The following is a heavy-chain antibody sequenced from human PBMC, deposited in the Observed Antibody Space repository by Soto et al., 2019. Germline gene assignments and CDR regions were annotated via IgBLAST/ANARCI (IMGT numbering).Heavy chain of an antibody. V-gene: IGHV3-23*01. Sequence: GGSLRLSCAASGFTFSSYAMSWVRQAPGKGLEWVSAISGSGGSTYYADSMKGRFTISRDNSKNTLYLQMNSLRAEDTAVYYCAKVRRRYQLLAPMFDYWGQGTLVTVSS. CDR2: ISGSGGST. D-gene: IGHD2-2*01. CDR3: AKVRRRYQLLAPMFDY. J-gene: IGHJ4*02. CDR1: GFTFSSYA.